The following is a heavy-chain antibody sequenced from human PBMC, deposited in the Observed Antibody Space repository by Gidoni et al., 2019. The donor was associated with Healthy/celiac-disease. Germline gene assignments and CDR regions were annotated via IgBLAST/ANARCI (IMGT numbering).Heavy chain of an antibody. V-gene: IGHV1-18*04. CDR2: ISAYNGNT. Sequence: HVQLVQSGAEVKKRGSSVNVCCKAAGYTFTSYGISRVRQAPGQGLEWTGWISAYNGNTNYTQKFQGSATMTTDTSTSAAYMELRSLRADCTAVYYCAREEKLEPLDYWGQGTLVTVSS. D-gene: IGHD1-1*01. CDR1: GYTFTSYG. J-gene: IGHJ4*02. CDR3: AREEKLEPLDY.